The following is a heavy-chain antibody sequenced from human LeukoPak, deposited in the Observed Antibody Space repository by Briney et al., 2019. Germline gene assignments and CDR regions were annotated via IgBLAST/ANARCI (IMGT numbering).Heavy chain of an antibody. CDR1: GFTLSSSS. CDR2: ISSSSSYI. D-gene: IGHD1-26*01. J-gene: IGHJ4*02. Sequence: GGSLRLSCAASGFTLSSSSMNWVRQAPGKGLEWVSSISSSSSYIYFADSVKGRFTISRDNAKSSVYLQMNSLRAEDTAVYYCARALASGSSAFDYWGQGTPVTVSS. V-gene: IGHV3-21*01. CDR3: ARALASGSSAFDY.